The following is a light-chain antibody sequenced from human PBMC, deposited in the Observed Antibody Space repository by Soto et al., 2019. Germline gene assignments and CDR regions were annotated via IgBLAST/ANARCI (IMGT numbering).Light chain of an antibody. J-gene: IGKJ3*01. CDR2: WAS. CDR3: QQYYSPPPT. V-gene: IGKV4-1*01. CDR1: QSVLYSSNNKNY. Sequence: DIVMTQSPDSLAVSLGERATINCKSSQSVLYSSNNKNYLAWYQQKPGQPPKLLIYWASTRESGVPDRFSGSGSATDFTLTISSLQAEDVAVYYCQQYYSPPPTFGPGTKVDIK.